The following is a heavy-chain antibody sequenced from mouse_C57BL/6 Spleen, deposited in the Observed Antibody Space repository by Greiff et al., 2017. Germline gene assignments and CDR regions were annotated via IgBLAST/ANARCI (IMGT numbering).Heavy chain of an antibody. Sequence: EVQLVESGGGLVKPGGSLKLSCAASGFTFSDYGMHWVRQAPEKGLEWVAYISSGSSTIYYADTVKGRFTISRDNAKNTLFLQMTSLRSEDTAMYYCARPVYGYWFSYWGQGTLVTVSA. D-gene: IGHD2-2*01. V-gene: IGHV5-17*01. CDR3: ARPVYGYWFSY. CDR2: ISSGSSTI. CDR1: GFTFSDYG. J-gene: IGHJ3*01.